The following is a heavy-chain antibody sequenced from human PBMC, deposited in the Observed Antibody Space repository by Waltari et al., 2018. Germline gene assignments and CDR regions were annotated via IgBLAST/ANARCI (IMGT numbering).Heavy chain of an antibody. Sequence: QVQLVESGAGVVQPGRSLRLSCAASGFTFSSYGMHWVRQAPGKGLEWVAVISYDGSNKYYADSVKGRFTISRDNSKNTLYLQMNSLRAEDTAVYYCAKQQQLVRSAFDIWGQGTMVTVSS. J-gene: IGHJ3*02. CDR1: GFTFSSYG. V-gene: IGHV3-30*18. D-gene: IGHD6-13*01. CDR3: AKQQQLVRSAFDI. CDR2: ISYDGSNK.